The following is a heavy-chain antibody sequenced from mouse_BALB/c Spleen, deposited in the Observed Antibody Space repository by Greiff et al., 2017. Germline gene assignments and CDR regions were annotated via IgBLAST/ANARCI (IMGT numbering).Heavy chain of an antibody. J-gene: IGHJ2*01. CDR2: INPSTGYT. CDR1: GYTFTSYW. CDR3: ARGSTGPLDY. V-gene: IGHV1-7*01. D-gene: IGHD4-1*02. Sequence: QVQLQQSGAELAKPGASVKMSCKASGYTFTSYWMHWVKQRPGQGLEWIGYINPSTGYTEYNQKFKDKATLTADKSSSTAYMQLSSLTSEDSAVYYCARGSTGPLDYWGQGTTLTVSS.